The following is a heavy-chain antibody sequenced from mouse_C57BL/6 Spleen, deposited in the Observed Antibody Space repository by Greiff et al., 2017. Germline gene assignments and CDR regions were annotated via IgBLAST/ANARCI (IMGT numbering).Heavy chain of an antibody. Sequence: QVQLQQPGAELVMPGASVKLSCKASGYTFTSYWMHWVKQRPGQGLEWIGEIDPSDSNTNYNQKFKGKSTLTVDKSSSTAYMQLSSLTSEDSAVYYGARGATTVVATKAMDYWGQGTSVTVSS. D-gene: IGHD1-1*01. CDR2: IDPSDSNT. CDR3: ARGATTVVATKAMDY. V-gene: IGHV1-69*01. J-gene: IGHJ4*01. CDR1: GYTFTSYW.